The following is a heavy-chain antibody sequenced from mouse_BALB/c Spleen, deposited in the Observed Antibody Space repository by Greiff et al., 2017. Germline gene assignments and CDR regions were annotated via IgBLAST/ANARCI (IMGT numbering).Heavy chain of an antibody. Sequence: EVMLVESGGGLVQPGGSLRLSCATSGFTFTDYYMSWVRQPPGKALEWLGFIRNKANGYTTEYSASVKGRFTISRDNSQSILYLQMNTLRAEDSATYYCARDPHGNSYAMDYWGQGTSVTVSS. D-gene: IGHD2-1*01. CDR2: IRNKANGYTT. V-gene: IGHV7-3*02. J-gene: IGHJ4*01. CDR1: GFTFTDYY. CDR3: ARDPHGNSYAMDY.